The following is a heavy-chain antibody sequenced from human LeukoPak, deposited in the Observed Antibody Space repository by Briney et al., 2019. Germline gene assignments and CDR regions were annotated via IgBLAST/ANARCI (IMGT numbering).Heavy chain of an antibody. Sequence: GGSLRLSCAASGLTFSDFWMHWVRQPPGQGLVWVALVKGDGRTTIYADSVKGRFTISRDKAKNTLYLQMNSLRADDSGVYYCATGHSYGYDYWGQGVLVTVSS. CDR2: VKGDGRTT. CDR3: ATGHSYGYDY. CDR1: GLTFSDFW. J-gene: IGHJ4*02. D-gene: IGHD5-18*01. V-gene: IGHV3-74*01.